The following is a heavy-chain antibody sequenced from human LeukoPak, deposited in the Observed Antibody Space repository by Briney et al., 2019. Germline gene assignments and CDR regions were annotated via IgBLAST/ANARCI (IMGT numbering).Heavy chain of an antibody. CDR3: ARSYYDNSMYYYGMDV. Sequence: GSLRLSCAASRFTFSSYSMNWVRQAPGRGLEWVSFISTSSSTIYYADSVKGRFAISRDNAKNSLYLQMNSLRDEDTAVYYCARSYYDNSMYYYGMDVWGQGTTVTVSS. J-gene: IGHJ6*02. D-gene: IGHD3-22*01. CDR2: ISTSSSTI. CDR1: RFTFSSYS. V-gene: IGHV3-48*02.